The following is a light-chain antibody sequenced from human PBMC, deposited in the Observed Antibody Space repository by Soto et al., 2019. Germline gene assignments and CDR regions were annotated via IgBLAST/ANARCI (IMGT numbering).Light chain of an antibody. Sequence: DIQMTQSPSTLSASVGDRVTITCRASQSISSWLAWYQQKPGKAPKTMIYDASSLESGVPSRFSGSGSGKEFTLTISSLQPDDFATYYCQQYNSYPGTFGQGTKVDIK. CDR3: QQYNSYPGT. CDR1: QSISSW. CDR2: DAS. V-gene: IGKV1-5*01. J-gene: IGKJ1*01.